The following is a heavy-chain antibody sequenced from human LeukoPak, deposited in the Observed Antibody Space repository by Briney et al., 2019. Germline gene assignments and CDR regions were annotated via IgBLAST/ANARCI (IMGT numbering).Heavy chain of an antibody. V-gene: IGHV5-51*01. Sequence: KVGESLKISCKGSGYSFPSYWIGWVRQMPGKGLEWMGMILPADSDTRYSPSLQGQVTFSVDKSINTAYLQWPTLKASDTAIYYCVRKVIGISGLLDQWGQGTLVTVAS. CDR1: GYSFPSYW. D-gene: IGHD2-21*01. CDR3: VRKVIGISGLLDQ. CDR2: ILPADSDT. J-gene: IGHJ4*02.